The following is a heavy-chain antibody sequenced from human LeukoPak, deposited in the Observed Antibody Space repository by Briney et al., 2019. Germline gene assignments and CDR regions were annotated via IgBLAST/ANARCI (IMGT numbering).Heavy chain of an antibody. CDR3: AREGDYGDYAH. D-gene: IGHD4-17*01. CDR1: GFTFSSYS. J-gene: IGHJ4*01. V-gene: IGHV3-48*01. CDR2: ISSSSSTI. Sequence: PGGSLRLSCAASGFTFSSYSMNWVRQAPGKGLEWVSYISSSSSTIYYADSVKGRFTISRDNAKNSLYLQMNSLRAEDTAVYYCAREGDYGDYAHWGHGTLVTVSS.